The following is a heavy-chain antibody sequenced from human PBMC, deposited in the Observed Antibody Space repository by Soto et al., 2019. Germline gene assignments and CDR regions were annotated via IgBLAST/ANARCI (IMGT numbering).Heavy chain of an antibody. CDR2: LYWDDDK. Sequence: QITLKESGPTLVKPTQTLTLTCTFSGFSLDTSGVGVAWIRQPPGKALEWLTLLYWDDDKRYSPSLRSRLTITKDTSENRVVLTMTNMDPVDTATYYCSHMESRVASYGRDVWGQGTTVTGSS. J-gene: IGHJ6*02. D-gene: IGHD3-3*01. CDR1: GFSLDTSGVG. V-gene: IGHV2-5*02. CDR3: SHMESRVASYGRDV.